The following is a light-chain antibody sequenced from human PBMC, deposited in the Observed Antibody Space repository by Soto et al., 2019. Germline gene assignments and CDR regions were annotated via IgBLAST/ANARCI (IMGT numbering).Light chain of an antibody. CDR2: GAS. CDR3: QQYNNWPPYT. Sequence: EIVMTQSPATLSVSPGERATLSCSASQSVSSNLAWYQQTPGQAPRLLIYGASTRATGIPARFSGSGSGTEFTLTISSLQSEDFEVYYCQQYNNWPPYTFGQGTKLEIK. CDR1: QSVSSN. V-gene: IGKV3-15*01. J-gene: IGKJ2*01.